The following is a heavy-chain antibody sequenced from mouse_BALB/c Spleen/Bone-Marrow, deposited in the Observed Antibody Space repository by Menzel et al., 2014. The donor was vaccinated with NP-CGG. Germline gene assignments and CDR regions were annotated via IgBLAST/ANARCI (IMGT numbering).Heavy chain of an antibody. CDR2: INPDSSTI. Sequence: EVQLQEPGGGLVQPGGSLKLSCAASGFDFSRYWMSWGRQAPGKGLEWIGEINPDSSTINYTPSLKDKFIISRDNAKNTLYLQMSKVRSEDTALYYCARQGYYGYSDYWGQGTTLTVSS. J-gene: IGHJ2*01. D-gene: IGHD1-2*01. V-gene: IGHV4-1*02. CDR3: ARQGYYGYSDY. CDR1: GFDFSRYW.